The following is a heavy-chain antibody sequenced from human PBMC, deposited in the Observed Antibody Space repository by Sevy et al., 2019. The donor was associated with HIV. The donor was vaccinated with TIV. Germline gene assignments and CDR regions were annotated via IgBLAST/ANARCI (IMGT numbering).Heavy chain of an antibody. CDR3: ARRRLGGSNGYLDS. Sequence: GGSLRLSCAASGFTFSNHVMNWVRQTPGKGLEWVSVISDGGATTYYADSVRGRFTISGDESKNTLYLQMNSRTAEDTAVYYWARRRLGGSNGYLDSGGQGTRVTVS. J-gene: IGHJ4*02. CDR2: ISDGGATT. V-gene: IGHV3-23*01. CDR1: GFTFSNHV. D-gene: IGHD2-8*01.